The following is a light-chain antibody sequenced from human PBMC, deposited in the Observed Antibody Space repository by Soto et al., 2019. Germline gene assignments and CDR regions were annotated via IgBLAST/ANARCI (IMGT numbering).Light chain of an antibody. Sequence: EIVMTQSPATLSVSPGERATLSCRASQSISRNLAWDQQKPGQAPRLVIYDASIRATGFPARFSGSGFGTEFTLTISSLQSEDFAVYYCQQYNNWPPYTFGQGTQLEIK. CDR2: DAS. CDR3: QQYNNWPPYT. J-gene: IGKJ2*01. CDR1: QSISRN. V-gene: IGKV3-15*01.